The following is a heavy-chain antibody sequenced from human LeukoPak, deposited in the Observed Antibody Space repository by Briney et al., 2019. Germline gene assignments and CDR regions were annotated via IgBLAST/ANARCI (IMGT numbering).Heavy chain of an antibody. J-gene: IGHJ3*01. D-gene: IGHD2-21*02. Sequence: GASVKVSCKASGDTFINYGISWVRQAPGQGLEWMGWISAYTGNTNSAQKFQGRVTMTTDTSTTTAYMELRSLRSDDTAVYYCARDCGSDCLSVDAFDVWGQGTMVTVSS. CDR1: GDTFINYG. CDR2: ISAYTGNT. CDR3: ARDCGSDCLSVDAFDV. V-gene: IGHV1-18*01.